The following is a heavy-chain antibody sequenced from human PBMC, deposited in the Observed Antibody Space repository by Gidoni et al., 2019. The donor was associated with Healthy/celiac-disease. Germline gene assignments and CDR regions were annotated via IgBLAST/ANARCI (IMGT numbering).Heavy chain of an antibody. D-gene: IGHD6-19*01. J-gene: IGHJ6*02. CDR2: ISGNSGSI. Sequence: EVQLVESGGGLVQPGRSLRLSCAASGFPFADYAMHWVRQAPGKGLEWVSGISGNSGSIGYADSVKGRFTISRDNAKNSLYLKMNSLRAEDTALYYCAKDGSVAGNRYYYYGMDVWGQGTTVTVSS. V-gene: IGHV3-9*01. CDR3: AKDGSVAGNRYYYYGMDV. CDR1: GFPFADYA.